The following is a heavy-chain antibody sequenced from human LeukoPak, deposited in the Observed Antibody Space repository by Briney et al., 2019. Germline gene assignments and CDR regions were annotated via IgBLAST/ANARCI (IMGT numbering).Heavy chain of an antibody. CDR1: GFTVSSNS. CDR3: ARRAGAYSHPYDY. CDR2: IYSGST. V-gene: IGHV3-53*01. D-gene: IGHD4/OR15-4a*01. Sequence: PGGSLRLSCTVSGFTVSSNSMSWVRQAPGKGLEWVSFIYSGSTHYSDSVKGRFTISRDNSKNTLYLQMNSLRAEDTAVYYCARRAGAYSHPYDYWGQGTLVTVSP. J-gene: IGHJ4*02.